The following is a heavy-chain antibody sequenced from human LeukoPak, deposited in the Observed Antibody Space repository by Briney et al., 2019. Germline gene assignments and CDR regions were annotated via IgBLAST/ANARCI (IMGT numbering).Heavy chain of an antibody. Sequence: GESLKISCKGSGYSFSTHWIGWVRQMPGKGLDWMGIIYPGDSDTRYGSAFEGQVTISADKSTSTAHLQWSSLQASDTAIYYCARLVAPTAHTSYYGMDVWGQGTTVTVSS. J-gene: IGHJ6*02. V-gene: IGHV5-51*01. CDR2: IYPGDSDT. D-gene: IGHD2-15*01. CDR1: GYSFSTHW. CDR3: ARLVAPTAHTSYYGMDV.